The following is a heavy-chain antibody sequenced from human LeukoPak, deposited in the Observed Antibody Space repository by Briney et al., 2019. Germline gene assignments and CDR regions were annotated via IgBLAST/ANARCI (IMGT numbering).Heavy chain of an antibody. CDR2: IYPGDSDT. Sequence: GESLKISCKGSGYSFTTYWIAWVRQMPGKGLEWMGIIYPGDSDTRYSPSFQGQVAISADKSISTAYLQWSSLKASDTAMFYCARYYGDRFYFDYWGQGTLVTVSS. J-gene: IGHJ4*02. V-gene: IGHV5-51*01. D-gene: IGHD4-17*01. CDR3: ARYYGDRFYFDY. CDR1: GYSFTTYW.